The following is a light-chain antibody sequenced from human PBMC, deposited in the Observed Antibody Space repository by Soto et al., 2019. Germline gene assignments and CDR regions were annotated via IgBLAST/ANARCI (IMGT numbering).Light chain of an antibody. CDR3: QLYDSSSWM. Sequence: EIVLTQSPGTLSLSPGERATLSCRASQSVSNTYLAWYQQKPGQAPRLLIYGASSRATGFPDRFSGSGSGTDFTLTISRLEPEDFAVYYCQLYDSSSWMFGQGTKGDIK. V-gene: IGKV3-20*01. CDR2: GAS. J-gene: IGKJ1*01. CDR1: QSVSNTY.